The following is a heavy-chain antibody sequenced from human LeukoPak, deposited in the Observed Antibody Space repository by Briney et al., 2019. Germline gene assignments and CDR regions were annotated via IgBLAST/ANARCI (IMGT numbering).Heavy chain of an antibody. CDR3: AKDTPWYSSGRTPDY. CDR1: GFTFSSYS. Sequence: PGGSLRLSCAASGFTFSSYSMNWVRQAPGKGLEWVSAISGSGGSTYYADSVKGRFTISRDNSKNTLYLQMSSLRAEDTAVYYCAKDTPWYSSGRTPDYWGQGTLVTVSS. V-gene: IGHV3-23*01. D-gene: IGHD6-19*01. J-gene: IGHJ4*02. CDR2: ISGSGGST.